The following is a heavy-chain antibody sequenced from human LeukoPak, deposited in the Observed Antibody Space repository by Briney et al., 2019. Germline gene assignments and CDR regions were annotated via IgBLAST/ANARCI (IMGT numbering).Heavy chain of an antibody. CDR2: ISYDGSNK. J-gene: IGHJ4*02. D-gene: IGHD6-13*01. CDR1: GFTFSSYA. Sequence: GGSLRLPCAASGFTFSSYAMHWVRQAPGKGLEWVAVISYDGSNKYYADSVKGRFTISRDNSKNTLYLQMNSLRAEDTAVYYCARAHSGSWYASTFDYWGQGTLVTVSS. V-gene: IGHV3-30-3*01. CDR3: ARAHSGSWYASTFDY.